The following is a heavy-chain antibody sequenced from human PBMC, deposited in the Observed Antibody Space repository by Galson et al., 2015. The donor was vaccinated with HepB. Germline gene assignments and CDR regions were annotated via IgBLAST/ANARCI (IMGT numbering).Heavy chain of an antibody. J-gene: IGHJ4*02. Sequence: SVKVSCKASGYTFTTFPMHWVRQAPGQSLEWMGYISAANGDTKYSQKFQDRVTITSDTSANTAFMELSNLNSEDTAVYYCVRNASTGGFDFWGQGALVTVSS. D-gene: IGHD1-14*01. CDR3: VRNASTGGFDF. CDR1: GYTFTTFP. V-gene: IGHV1-3*01. CDR2: ISAANGDT.